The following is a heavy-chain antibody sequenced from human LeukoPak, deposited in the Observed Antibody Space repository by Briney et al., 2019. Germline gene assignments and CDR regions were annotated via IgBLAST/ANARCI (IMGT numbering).Heavy chain of an antibody. J-gene: IGHJ5*02. CDR1: GGSISRSSYY. D-gene: IGHD3-22*01. CDR2: IYYRGSI. CDR3: AREVGYYDSSGPGWFDP. V-gene: IGHV4-39*07. Sequence: PSETLSLTCTVSGGSISRSSYYWDWIRQPPGTGLERIGSIYYRGSIYYNPSLKSRVTISVDTSKNQFSLKLSSVTAADTAVYYCAREVGYYDSSGPGWFDPWGQGTLVTVSS.